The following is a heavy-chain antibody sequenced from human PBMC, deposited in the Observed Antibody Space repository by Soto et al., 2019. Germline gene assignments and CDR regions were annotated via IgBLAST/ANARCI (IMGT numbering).Heavy chain of an antibody. V-gene: IGHV4-59*12. CDR1: GGSISSYY. J-gene: IGHJ5*02. Sequence: SETLSLTCTVSGGSISSYYWSWIRQPPGKGLEWIGYIYYSGSTNYNPSLKSRVTISVDTSKNQFSLKLSSVTAADTAVYYCARDSSSAYNWFDPWGQGTVVTVSS. CDR3: ARDSSSAYNWFDP. D-gene: IGHD6-13*01. CDR2: IYYSGST.